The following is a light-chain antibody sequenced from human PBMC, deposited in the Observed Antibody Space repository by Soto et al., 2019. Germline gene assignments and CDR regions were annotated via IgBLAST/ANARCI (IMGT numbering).Light chain of an antibody. J-gene: IGKJ1*01. V-gene: IGKV3-15*01. Sequence: EIVMTQSPGTLSVPPVQSATLSCRASQTIDTNLAWYQQKPGQAPRLLIFAASTRATGIPARFSGSGSGTEFSLTITSLQSEDFALYYCQQYNNRPPWTFGQGTTVDIK. CDR2: AAS. CDR3: QQYNNRPPWT. CDR1: QTIDTN.